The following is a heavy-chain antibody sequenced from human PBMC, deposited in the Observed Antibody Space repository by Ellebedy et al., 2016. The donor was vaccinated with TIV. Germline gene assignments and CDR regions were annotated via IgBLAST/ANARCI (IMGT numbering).Heavy chain of an antibody. V-gene: IGHV3-30-3*01. CDR3: ASPVGIVGATTIVP. CDR1: GFTFSSYA. D-gene: IGHD1-26*01. CDR2: ISYDGSNK. Sequence: GGSLRLXXAASGFTFSSYAMHWVRQAPGKGLEWVAVISYDGSNKYYADSVKGRFTISRDNSKNTLYLQMNSLRAEDTAVYYCASPVGIVGATTIVPWGQGTLVTVSS. J-gene: IGHJ5*02.